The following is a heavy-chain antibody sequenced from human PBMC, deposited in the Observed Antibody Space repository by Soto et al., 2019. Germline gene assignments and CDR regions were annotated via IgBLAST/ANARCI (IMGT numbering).Heavy chain of an antibody. V-gene: IGHV1-69*06. Sequence: QVQLVQSGAEVKKPGSSVKVSCKASGGTFSSYAISWVRQAPGQGLEWMGGIIPIFGTANYAQKFQGRVTITADKATSTAYMELSSLRSEDTAVYYCARAEYDILTGYGLYYYYYGMDVWGQGTTVTVSS. CDR2: IIPIFGTA. CDR3: ARAEYDILTGYGLYYYYYGMDV. J-gene: IGHJ6*02. CDR1: GGTFSSYA. D-gene: IGHD3-9*01.